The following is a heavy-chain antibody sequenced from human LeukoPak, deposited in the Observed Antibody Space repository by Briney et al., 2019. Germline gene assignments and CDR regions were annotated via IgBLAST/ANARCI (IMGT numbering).Heavy chain of an antibody. Sequence: SETLSLTCAVYGGSFSGYYWSWIRQPPGKGLEWIGEINHSGSTNYNPSLKSRVTISVDTSKNQFSLKLSSVTAADTAVYYCASSGSDHDAFDIWGQGTMVTVSS. J-gene: IGHJ3*02. CDR1: GGSFSGYY. D-gene: IGHD3-10*01. CDR2: INHSGST. CDR3: ASSGSDHDAFDI. V-gene: IGHV4-34*01.